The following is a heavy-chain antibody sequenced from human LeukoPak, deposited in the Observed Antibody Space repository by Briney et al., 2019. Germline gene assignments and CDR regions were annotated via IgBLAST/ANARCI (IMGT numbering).Heavy chain of an antibody. Sequence: GESLKISCKGSGYSFTSYWIGWVRQMPGKGLEWMGIIYPGDSDTRYSPSFRGQVTISADKSISTAYLQWSSLKASDTAMYYCARSHYCSGDSCYGDYWGQGTLVTVSS. J-gene: IGHJ4*02. CDR2: IYPGDSDT. V-gene: IGHV5-51*01. CDR1: GYSFTSYW. CDR3: ARSHYCSGDSCYGDY. D-gene: IGHD2-15*01.